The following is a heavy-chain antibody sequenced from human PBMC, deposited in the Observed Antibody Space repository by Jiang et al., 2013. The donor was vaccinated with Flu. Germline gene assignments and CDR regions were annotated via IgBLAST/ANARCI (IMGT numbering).Heavy chain of an antibody. CDR2: ISSDSSTI. J-gene: IGHJ3*02. CDR1: GFTFITYS. Sequence: VQPGGSLRLSCAASGFTFITYSMNWVRQAPGKGLEWVSYISSDSSTIYYADSVKGRFTISRDSAKNSLYLQMSSLRDEDTAVYYCARPKGWAFDIWGQGTMVTVSS. CDR3: ARPKGWAFDI. V-gene: IGHV3-48*02.